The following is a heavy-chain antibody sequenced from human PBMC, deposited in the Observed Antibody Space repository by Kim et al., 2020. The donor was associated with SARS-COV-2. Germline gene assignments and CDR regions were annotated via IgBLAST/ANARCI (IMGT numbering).Heavy chain of an antibody. CDR1: GYTFTSHV. J-gene: IGHJ4*02. CDR3: ARDRAYCSGGICYYYFDY. Sequence: ASVTVSCKASGYTFTSHVVSWVRQAPGQGLEWMGRISVNSGNTNHAQKFQGRLTMTTDTSTTTAHMELGSLRSDDTAVYYCARDRAYCSGGICYYYFDYWGQGTLVTVSS. V-gene: IGHV1-18*01. D-gene: IGHD2-15*01. CDR2: ISVNSGNT.